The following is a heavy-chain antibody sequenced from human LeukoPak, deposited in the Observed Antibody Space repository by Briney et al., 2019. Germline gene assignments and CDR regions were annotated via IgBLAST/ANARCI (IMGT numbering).Heavy chain of an antibody. D-gene: IGHD3-10*01. V-gene: IGHV1-2*02. CDR1: GYTFTGYY. Sequence: ASVKVSSKASGYTFTGYYIHSVRQAPGQGPEWMGWINPNSGDTYYAQMFQGRVTMTRDTSITTAYMELSRLRSDDRAVYYCAREAHGSGTYYCDYWPQRPLVSVSS. CDR2: INPNSGDT. J-gene: IGHJ4*02. CDR3: AREAHGSGTYYCDY.